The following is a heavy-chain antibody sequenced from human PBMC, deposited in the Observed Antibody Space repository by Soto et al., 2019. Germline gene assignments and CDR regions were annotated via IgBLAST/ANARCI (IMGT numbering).Heavy chain of an antibody. Sequence: GGSLRLSCAASGFSFDDYAMHWVRQTPGQGLEWVSGISWNSGSIGYADSVKGRFTISRDNAKSSLYLQLNSLRAEDTALYYCVKSPGVGLFCMGDSCNPGAPFQHWGQGTLVTVPS. J-gene: IGHJ1*01. D-gene: IGHD2-15*01. CDR2: ISWNSGSI. CDR3: VKSPGVGLFCMGDSCNPGAPFQH. CDR1: GFSFDDYA. V-gene: IGHV3-9*01.